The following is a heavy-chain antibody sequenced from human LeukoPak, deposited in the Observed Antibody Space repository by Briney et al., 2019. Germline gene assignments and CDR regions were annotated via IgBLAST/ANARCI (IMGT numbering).Heavy chain of an antibody. V-gene: IGHV3-48*03. J-gene: IGHJ4*02. Sequence: GGSLRLSCAASGFTFSSYEMNWVRQAPGKGLEWVSYISSSGSTIYYADSVKGRFTISRDNAKNSLYLQMNSLRAEDTAVYYCARSKTSGYKNYFDYWGQGTLVTVSS. CDR2: ISSSGSTI. CDR3: ARSKTSGYKNYFDY. D-gene: IGHD5-12*01. CDR1: GFTFSSYE.